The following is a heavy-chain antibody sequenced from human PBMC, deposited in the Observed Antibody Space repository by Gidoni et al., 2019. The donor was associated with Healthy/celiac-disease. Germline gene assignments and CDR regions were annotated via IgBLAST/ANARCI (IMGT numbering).Heavy chain of an antibody. J-gene: IGHJ5*02. Sequence: EVQLVESGGGLVQPGGSLRLSCTASGFTFSSHSMNWVRQAPGKGLEWVSSISSSSSYIYYADSVKGRFTIARDNAKNSLYLQMNSLRAEDTAVYYCARESGAVVVAATAFDPWGQGTLVTVSS. V-gene: IGHV3-21*01. CDR3: ARESGAVVVAATAFDP. CDR1: GFTFSSHS. D-gene: IGHD2-15*01. CDR2: ISSSSSYI.